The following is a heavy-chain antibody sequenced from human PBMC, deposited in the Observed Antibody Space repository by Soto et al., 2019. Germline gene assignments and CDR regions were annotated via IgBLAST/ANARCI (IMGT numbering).Heavy chain of an antibody. V-gene: IGHV1-8*01. CDR1: GYTFTGYD. J-gene: IGHJ4*02. D-gene: IGHD1-26*01. CDR2: MNPNSGNT. Sequence: QAQLVQSGAEVKKPGASVKVSCKASGYTFTGYDINWVRQATGQGLEWMGWMNPNSGNTGYAQTFQGRVTMTPDTSITTAYMELTSLRDDDSAVYYCAGEKVGTTGIDFWGQGTLVSVSS. CDR3: AGEKVGTTGIDF.